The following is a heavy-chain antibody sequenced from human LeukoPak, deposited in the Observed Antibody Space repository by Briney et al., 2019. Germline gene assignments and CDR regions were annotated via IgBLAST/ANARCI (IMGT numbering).Heavy chain of an antibody. CDR1: RFTFSSYW. D-gene: IGHD3-3*01. V-gene: IGHV3-7*03. Sequence: GGSLRLSCAASRFTFSSYWMTWVRQAPGKGLEWVANIKQDGSEKYYADSVKGRFTISRDNAKNSLYLQMNSLRVEDTAVYYCARDLFYSTLDYWGQGTPVTVSS. J-gene: IGHJ4*02. CDR2: IKQDGSEK. CDR3: ARDLFYSTLDY.